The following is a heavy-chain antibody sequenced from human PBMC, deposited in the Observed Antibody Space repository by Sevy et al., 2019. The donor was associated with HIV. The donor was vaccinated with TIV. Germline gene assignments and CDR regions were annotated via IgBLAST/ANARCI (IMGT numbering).Heavy chain of an antibody. CDR1: GFTFSSYG. J-gene: IGHJ4*02. CDR3: AKDYDFWSGAHYFDY. Sequence: GGSLRLSCAASGFTFSSYGMHWVRQAPGKGLEWVAFIRYDGSNKYYADSVKGRFTISRDNSKNTLYLQMNSLRAEDTAAYYCAKDYDFWSGAHYFDYWGQGTLVTVSS. D-gene: IGHD3-3*01. V-gene: IGHV3-30*02. CDR2: IRYDGSNK.